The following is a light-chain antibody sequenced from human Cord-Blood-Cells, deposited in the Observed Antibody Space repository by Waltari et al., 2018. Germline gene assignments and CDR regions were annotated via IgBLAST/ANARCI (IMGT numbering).Light chain of an antibody. J-gene: IGKJ3*01. CDR2: DAS. V-gene: IGKV3-11*01. CDR1: QRVSSY. Sequence: EIVLTQSPASLSLSPGERATLSCRASQRVSSYLAWYQQKPGQAPRLLIYDASNRATGIPARFSGSGSGTDFTLTISSLEPEDFAVYYCQQRSNWPPENTFGPGTKVDIK. CDR3: QQRSNWPPENT.